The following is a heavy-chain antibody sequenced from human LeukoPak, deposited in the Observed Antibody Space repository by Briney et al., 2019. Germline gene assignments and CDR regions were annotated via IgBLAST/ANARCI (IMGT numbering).Heavy chain of an antibody. CDR2: ISYDGSNK. J-gene: IGHJ4*02. CDR1: GFTFSSYV. Sequence: GGSLRLSCAASGFTFSSYVMHWVRQAPGKGLEWVAVISYDGSNKYYADSVKGRFTISRDNSKDTLYLQMNSLRAEDTAVYYCARSVGGDTASVYWGQGTLVTVSS. D-gene: IGHD2-21*02. CDR3: ARSVGGDTASVY. V-gene: IGHV3-30-3*01.